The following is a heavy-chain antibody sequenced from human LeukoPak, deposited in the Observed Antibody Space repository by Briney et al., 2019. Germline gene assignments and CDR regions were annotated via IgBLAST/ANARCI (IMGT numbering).Heavy chain of an antibody. CDR2: IYYSGTT. CDR1: GGSISSYY. V-gene: IGHV4-59*01. Sequence: SETLSLTCTVSGGSISSYYWSWIRQPPGKGLEWIGYIYYSGTTNYNPSLKSRVTISVDTSKNQFSLKLSSVTAADTAVYYCARGSMPTKPNDYWGQGTLVTVSS. CDR3: ARGSMPTKPNDY. J-gene: IGHJ4*02. D-gene: IGHD5-24*01.